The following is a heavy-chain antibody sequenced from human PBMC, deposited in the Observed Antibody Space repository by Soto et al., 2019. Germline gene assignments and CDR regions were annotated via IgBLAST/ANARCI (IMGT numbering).Heavy chain of an antibody. CDR1: GFTFRSFT. Sequence: LRLSCAASGFTFRSFTMNWVRQAPGKGLEGVSTIISNSAYLYYKDALRGRFTISRDNAKNSLHLQMNSLRAEDPAVYYCTRDASRDSSARGWFDPWGPGTLVTVSS. J-gene: IGHJ5*02. CDR2: IISNSAYL. V-gene: IGHV3-21*01. CDR3: TRDASRDSSARGWFDP. D-gene: IGHD6-13*01.